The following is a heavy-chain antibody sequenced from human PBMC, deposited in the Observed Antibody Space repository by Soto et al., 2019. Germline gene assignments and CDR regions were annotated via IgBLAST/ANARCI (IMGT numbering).Heavy chain of an antibody. CDR3: ARETLTMVRGVIITYFDY. V-gene: IGHV4-30-4*08. J-gene: IGHJ4*02. CDR1: GGSISSGGYY. Sequence: PSETLSLTCTVSGGSISSGGYYWSWIRQHPGKGLEWIGYIYYSGSTYYNPSLKSRVTISVDTSKNQFSLKLSSVTAADTAVYYCARETLTMVRGVIITYFDYWGQGTLVTVSS. CDR2: IYYSGST. D-gene: IGHD3-10*01.